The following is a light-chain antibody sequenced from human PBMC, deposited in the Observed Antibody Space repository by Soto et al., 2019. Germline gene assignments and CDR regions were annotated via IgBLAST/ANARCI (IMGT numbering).Light chain of an antibody. CDR2: AAS. CDR1: QGISSY. CDR3: QQYYSSYT. V-gene: IGKV1-8*01. Sequence: AIRMTQSPSSFSASTGDRVTITCRASQGISSYLAWYQQKPGKAPKLLIYAASTLQSGVPSRFSGSGSRTDFTLTISCLQSEYFATYYCQQYYSSYTFGQGTKLEIK. J-gene: IGKJ2*01.